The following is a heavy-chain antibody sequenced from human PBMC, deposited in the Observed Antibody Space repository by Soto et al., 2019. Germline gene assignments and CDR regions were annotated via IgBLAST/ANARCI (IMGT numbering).Heavy chain of an antibody. CDR1: GGSISSTKW. J-gene: IGHJ4*02. CDR3: ARYTNSWFDY. D-gene: IGHD2-8*01. Sequence: SETLSLTCAVSGGSISSTKWWSWVRQSPGKGLEWIGEIYHSGSTNYNSSLKSRVTISVDKSKNHFSLKLTSVTAADTAVYYCARYTNSWFDYWGQGTLVTVSS. CDR2: IYHSGST. V-gene: IGHV4-4*02.